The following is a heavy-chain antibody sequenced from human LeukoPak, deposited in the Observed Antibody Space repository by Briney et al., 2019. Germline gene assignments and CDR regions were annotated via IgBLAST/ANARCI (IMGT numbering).Heavy chain of an antibody. D-gene: IGHD6-6*01. CDR1: GFTVSSNY. V-gene: IGHV4-30-4*08. Sequence: LRLSCAASGFTVSSNYMSWIRQPPGKGLEWIGYIYYSGSTYYNPSLKSRVTISVDTSKNQFSLKLSSVTAADTAVYYCARVKGEYSSSSVDYWGQGTLVTVSS. CDR2: IYYSGST. CDR3: ARVKGEYSSSSVDY. J-gene: IGHJ4*02.